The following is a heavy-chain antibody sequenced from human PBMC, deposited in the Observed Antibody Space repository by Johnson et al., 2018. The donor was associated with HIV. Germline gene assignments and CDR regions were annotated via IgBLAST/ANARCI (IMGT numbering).Heavy chain of an antibody. D-gene: IGHD3-3*01. CDR3: ARDIREYECEEWASDYYDVGREFPCQDPRGVVGTFDI. J-gene: IGHJ3*02. V-gene: IGHV3-30*03. Sequence: QVQVVESGGGVVQPGRSLRLSCTASQFSFSNYGMHWVRQAPGKGLEWVAAISFAGTKNYYVDSVKGRFTISRDNSKNTLSLQMNSLRAEDTALYYCARDIREYECEEWASDYYDVGREFPCQDPRGVVGTFDIWGQGTMVTVSS. CDR1: QFSFSNYG. CDR2: ISFAGTKN.